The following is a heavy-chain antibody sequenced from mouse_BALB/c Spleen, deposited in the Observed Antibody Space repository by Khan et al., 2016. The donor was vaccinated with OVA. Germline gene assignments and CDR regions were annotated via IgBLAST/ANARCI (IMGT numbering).Heavy chain of an antibody. J-gene: IGHJ1*01. CDR2: ISYSGST. V-gene: IGHV3-8*02. CDR1: GDSITSGY. CDR3: AGYRGNHQNFDV. D-gene: IGHD2-1*01. Sequence: EVQLVESGPSLVKPSQTLSLTCSVTGDSITSGYWNWIRKFPGNKLEYMGYISYSGSTYYNPSLKSRISITRDTSKNQYFLQLNSVTTEDTATYYYAGYRGNHQNFDVWGAGTTVTDSS.